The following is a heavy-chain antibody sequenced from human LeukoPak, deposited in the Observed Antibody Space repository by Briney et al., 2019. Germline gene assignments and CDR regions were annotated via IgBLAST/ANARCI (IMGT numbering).Heavy chain of an antibody. V-gene: IGHV3-7*01. CDR3: ARDSSTRRDIFYMDV. D-gene: IGHD3-3*02. CDR1: GFTFSSYW. Sequence: GGFLRLSCAASGFTFSSYWMSWVRQAPGKGLDWVAHIKQDGSEKYYVDSVKGRFTISRDNAKNSLYLQMNSLRAEDTAVYYCARDSSTRRDIFYMDVWGKGTTVTVSS. J-gene: IGHJ6*03. CDR2: IKQDGSEK.